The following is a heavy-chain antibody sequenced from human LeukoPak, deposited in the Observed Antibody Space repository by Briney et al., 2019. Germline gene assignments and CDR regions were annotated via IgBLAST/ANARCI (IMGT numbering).Heavy chain of an antibody. D-gene: IGHD3-10*01. CDR2: IYHSGST. J-gene: IGHJ4*02. CDR3: AGTGIGELLLRFPAY. CDR1: GYSISSGYY. Sequence: SETLSLTCAVSGYSISSGYYWGWIRQPPGKGLEWIGSIYHSGSTYYNPSLKSRVTISVDTSKNQFSLKLSSVTAADTAVYYCAGTGIGELLLRFPAYWGQGTLVTVSS. V-gene: IGHV4-38-2*01.